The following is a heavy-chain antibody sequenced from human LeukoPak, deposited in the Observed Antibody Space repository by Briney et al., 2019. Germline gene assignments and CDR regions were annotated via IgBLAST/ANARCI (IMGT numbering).Heavy chain of an antibody. J-gene: IGHJ4*02. CDR1: GGSFSGYY. D-gene: IGHD6-19*01. Sequence: SETLSLTCAVYGGSFSGYYWSWIRHPPGKGLEWIGEINHSGSTNYNPSLKSRVTISVDTSKNQYSLKLSSVTAADTAVYYCARGLAVAGATLFDYWGQGTLVTVSS. V-gene: IGHV4-34*01. CDR3: ARGLAVAGATLFDY. CDR2: INHSGST.